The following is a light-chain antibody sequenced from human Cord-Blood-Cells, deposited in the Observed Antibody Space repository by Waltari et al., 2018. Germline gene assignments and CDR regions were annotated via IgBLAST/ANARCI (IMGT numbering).Light chain of an antibody. Sequence: QSALTQPPSASGSPGQSVTISCTGTSSDVGGYNYVSWYQQHPGNAPKLMIYEVSKLPSGVPDRFSGSKSGNTASLTVSGLQAEDEADYYCSSYAGSNNVVFGGGTKLTVL. CDR1: SSDVGGYNY. V-gene: IGLV2-8*01. CDR3: SSYAGSNNVV. CDR2: EVS. J-gene: IGLJ2*01.